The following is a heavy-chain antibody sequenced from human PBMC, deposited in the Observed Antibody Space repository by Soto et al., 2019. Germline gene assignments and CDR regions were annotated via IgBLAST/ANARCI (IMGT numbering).Heavy chain of an antibody. CDR1: GGSISSGDCY. V-gene: IGHV4-30-4*01. D-gene: IGHD4-4*01. CDR3: AGARRRDGYSGY. CDR2: IYYSGST. J-gene: IGHJ4*02. Sequence: SETLSLTCTVSGGSISSGDCYWSWIRQPPGKGLEWIGYIYYSGSTYYNPSLKSRVTISVDTSKNQFSLKLSSVTAADTAVYYCAGARRRDGYSGYWGQGTLVTVSS.